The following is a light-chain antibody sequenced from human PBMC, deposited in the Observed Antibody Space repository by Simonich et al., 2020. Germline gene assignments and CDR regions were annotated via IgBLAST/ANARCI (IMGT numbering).Light chain of an antibody. CDR2: YKSDSDK. J-gene: IGLJ3*02. CDR1: SGINVGTYR. CDR3: MIWHSSAWV. V-gene: IGLV5-45*01. Sequence: QAVLTQPASLSASPGASASLTCTLRSGINVGTYRIYWYQQKPGSTPQYLLRYKSDSDKPQGSGVPSRFSGSKAASANAGILLSSGLQSEDEADYYCMIWHSSAWVFGGGTKLTVL.